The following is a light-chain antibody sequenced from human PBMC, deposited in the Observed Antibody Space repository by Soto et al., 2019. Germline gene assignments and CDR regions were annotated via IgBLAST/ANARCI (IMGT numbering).Light chain of an antibody. J-gene: IGKJ5*01. Sequence: EIVLTQSTATLSLSPGESATLSCRASQSVKTFLVWYQQRPGQPPRLLIYGISTRATGIPARFSGSGSGTEFSLTISSLQSEDFAVYYCQQYSKWPITFGQGTRLEIK. CDR1: QSVKTF. CDR2: GIS. CDR3: QQYSKWPIT. V-gene: IGKV3-15*01.